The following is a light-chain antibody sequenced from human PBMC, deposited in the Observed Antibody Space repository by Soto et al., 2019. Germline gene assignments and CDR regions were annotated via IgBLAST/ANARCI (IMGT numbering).Light chain of an antibody. V-gene: IGKV1-33*01. CDR3: QQYDSYSWT. CDR2: DAS. CDR1: DDIDNF. J-gene: IGKJ1*01. Sequence: DIQMTQSPSSLSASVGDRVTITCQASDDIDNFLSWYQQTPGKAPKLLIHDASTLQSGVPSRFSGSGSGTEFTLTISSLQTDDFASYYCQQYDSYSWTFGQGTKVDIK.